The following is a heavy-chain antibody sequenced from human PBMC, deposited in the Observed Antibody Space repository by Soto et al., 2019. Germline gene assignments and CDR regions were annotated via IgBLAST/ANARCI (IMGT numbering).Heavy chain of an antibody. Sequence: QVQLQQWGAGLLKPSETLSLTCAVYGGSFSGYYWSWIRQPPVKGLECIGEINHSGSTNCNPSLERPVTITVAPSKHHVSLNLSSVTAADTAVYYRARGEWYGELWNYCDYWGRRTQVTVS. CDR3: ARGEWYGELWNYCDY. V-gene: IGHV4-34*01. CDR2: INHSGST. D-gene: IGHD3-10*01. CDR1: GGSFSGYY. J-gene: IGHJ4*02.